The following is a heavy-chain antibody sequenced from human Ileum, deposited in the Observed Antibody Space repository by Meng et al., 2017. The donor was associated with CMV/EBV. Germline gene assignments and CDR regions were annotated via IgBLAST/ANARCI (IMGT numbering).Heavy chain of an antibody. CDR1: GFSFTDTW. CDR2: INPDGGTI. D-gene: IGHD1-7*01. Sequence: EVARVGSGGGLVQPGGSLRLSCAASGFSFTDTWMHWVRQTPGKGLVWVSRINPDGGTINYADSVKGRFTISRDNAKNTLYLQMNNLRDEDTAVYYCATAGNYRLDHWGQGTLVTVSS. V-gene: IGHV3-74*01. CDR3: ATAGNYRLDH. J-gene: IGHJ4*02.